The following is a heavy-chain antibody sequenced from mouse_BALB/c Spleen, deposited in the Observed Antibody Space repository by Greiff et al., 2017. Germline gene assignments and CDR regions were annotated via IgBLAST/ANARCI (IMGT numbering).Heavy chain of an antibody. CDR3: ARGLYDYDGYFDV. D-gene: IGHD2-4*01. CDR2: ISSGGST. Sequence: EVMLVESGGGLVKPGGSLKLSCAASGFTFSSYAMSWVRQTPEKRLEWVASISSGGSTYYPDSVKGRFTISRDNARNILYLQMSSLRSEDTAMYYCARGLYDYDGYFDVWGAGTTVTVSS. J-gene: IGHJ1*01. V-gene: IGHV5-6-5*01. CDR1: GFTFSSYA.